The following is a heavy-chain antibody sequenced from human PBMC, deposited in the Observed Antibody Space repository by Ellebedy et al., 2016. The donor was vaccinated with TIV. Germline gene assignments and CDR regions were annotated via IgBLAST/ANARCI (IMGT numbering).Heavy chain of an antibody. CDR1: GFTFSSYA. D-gene: IGHD6-19*01. CDR2: ISGSGGST. Sequence: GESLKISCAASGFTFSSYAMSWVRQAPGKGLEWVSAISGSGGSTYYADSVKGRFTISRDNSKNTLYLQMYSLRAEDTAVYYCAKVNIPAQWLVWIPIDYWGQGTLVTVSS. CDR3: AKVNIPAQWLVWIPIDY. J-gene: IGHJ4*02. V-gene: IGHV3-23*01.